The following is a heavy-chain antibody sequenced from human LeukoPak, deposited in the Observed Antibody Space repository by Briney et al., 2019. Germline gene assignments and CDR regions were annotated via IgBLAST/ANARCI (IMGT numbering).Heavy chain of an antibody. CDR1: GFSFSSYA. CDR2: ISGSGGNT. Sequence: PGGSLRLSCAAPGFSFSSYAMNWVRQSPGKGLEWVSGISGSGGNTYYADSVKGRFTISRDSSKNTLFLQMNSLRAEDTAVYYCAKDRRCSNGNCYVAFDIWGQGTLVTVSS. J-gene: IGHJ3*02. V-gene: IGHV3-23*01. CDR3: AKDRRCSNGNCYVAFDI. D-gene: IGHD2-2*01.